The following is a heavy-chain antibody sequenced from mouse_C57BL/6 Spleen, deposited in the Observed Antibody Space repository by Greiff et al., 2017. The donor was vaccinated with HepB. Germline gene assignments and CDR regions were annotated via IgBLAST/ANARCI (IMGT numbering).Heavy chain of an antibody. J-gene: IGHJ2*01. CDR3: ARSTGRGEYFDY. CDR1: GYSFTDYN. V-gene: IGHV1-39*01. Sequence: EVKLMESGPELVKPGASVKISCKASGYSFTDYNMNWVKQSNGKSLEWIGVINPNYGTTSYNQKFKGKATLTVDQSSSTAYMQLNSLTSEDSAVYYCARSTGRGEYFDYWGQGTTLTVSS. D-gene: IGHD1-1*01. CDR2: INPNYGTT.